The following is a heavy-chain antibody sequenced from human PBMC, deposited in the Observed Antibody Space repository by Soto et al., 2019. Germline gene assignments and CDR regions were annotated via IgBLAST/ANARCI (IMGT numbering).Heavy chain of an antibody. J-gene: IGHJ4*02. Sequence: GGFLRLSCAASGITFSRYSMNWVRQAPGKGLEWVSSISSSGSYIYYADSVKGRFTISRDNAKNSLYLQMNSLRGEDTAVYYCAKNVNFEELFFACWGQGTLVTVSS. V-gene: IGHV3-21*01. CDR1: GITFSRYS. D-gene: IGHD3-10*01. CDR2: ISSSGSYI. CDR3: AKNVNFEELFFAC.